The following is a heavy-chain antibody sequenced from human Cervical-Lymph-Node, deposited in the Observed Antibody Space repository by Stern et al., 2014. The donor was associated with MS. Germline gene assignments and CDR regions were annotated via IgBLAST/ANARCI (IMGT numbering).Heavy chain of an antibody. D-gene: IGHD2/OR15-2a*01. V-gene: IGHV4-4*02. J-gene: IGHJ2*01. CDR2: IYHCGAS. CDR1: GGSVSSTNW. Sequence: QVQLQESGPGLVKPSGTLSLTCAVSGGSVSSTNWWSWVRQSPGKGLEWIGNIYHCGASNYRPSLRSRVSISLDNSKNHLSLHLTSVTAADTAVYYCARERQQYCNSEGCSYWYFDLWGRGTLVTVSS. CDR3: ARERQQYCNSEGCSYWYFDL.